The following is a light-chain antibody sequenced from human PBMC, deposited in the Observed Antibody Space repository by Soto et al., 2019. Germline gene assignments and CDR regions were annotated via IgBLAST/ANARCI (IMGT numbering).Light chain of an antibody. CDR1: QSVSSSY. CDR2: GAS. CDR3: QQYGSSQS. V-gene: IGKV3-20*01. Sequence: EIVLTQSPGTLSLSPGERATLSCRASQSVSSSYLAWYQQKPGQAPRLLIYGASSRATGIPDRFSGSGSGTDFSLTSSSLEPEDFAVYYCQQYGSSQSFGQGTKVEIK. J-gene: IGKJ1*01.